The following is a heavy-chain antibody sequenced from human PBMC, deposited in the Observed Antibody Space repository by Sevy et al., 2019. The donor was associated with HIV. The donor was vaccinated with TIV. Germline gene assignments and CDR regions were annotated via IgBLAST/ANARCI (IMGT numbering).Heavy chain of an antibody. CDR2: VWHDGTTK. J-gene: IGHJ4*02. V-gene: IGHV3-33*03. D-gene: IGHD6-13*01. CDR3: AKPPDPTPAAGDFFDR. CDR1: GLGLTFRNYG. Sequence: GGSLRLSCAASGLGLTFRNYGIHWVRQAPGKGLEWVAVVWHDGTTKYYSDSVKGRFTISRDNSKNTVYLQMNSLRDEDTAVYYCAKPPDPTPAAGDFFDRWGQGSLVTVSS.